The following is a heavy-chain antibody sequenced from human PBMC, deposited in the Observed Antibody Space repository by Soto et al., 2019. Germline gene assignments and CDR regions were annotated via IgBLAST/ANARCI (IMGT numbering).Heavy chain of an antibody. Sequence: GXSLRLSGAASAFTASINYMIWVDQAPGKGLEGVSVIYSGGSTYYADSVKGRFTISRDNSKNTLYLQMNSLRAEDTAVYYCARDRVESGYPEYFQHWGQGTLVTVSS. V-gene: IGHV3-53*01. CDR3: ARDRVESGYPEYFQH. CDR2: IYSGGST. D-gene: IGHD3-22*01. J-gene: IGHJ1*01. CDR1: AFTASINY.